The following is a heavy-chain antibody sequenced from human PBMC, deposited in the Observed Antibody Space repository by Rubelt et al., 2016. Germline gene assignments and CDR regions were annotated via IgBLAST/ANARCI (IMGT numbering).Heavy chain of an antibody. CDR3: ARGGGDELELMAAFDI. CDR2: IYYSGST. V-gene: IGHV4-59*01. D-gene: IGHD1-7*01. CDR1: GGSISSYY. Sequence: QVRLQESGPGLVKPSETLSLTCTVSGGSISSYYWSWIRQPPGKGLEWIGYIYYSGSTNYNPSLKSRVTISVDTSKNQFSLKLSSVTAADTAVYYCARGGGDELELMAAFDIWGQGTMVTVSS. J-gene: IGHJ3*02.